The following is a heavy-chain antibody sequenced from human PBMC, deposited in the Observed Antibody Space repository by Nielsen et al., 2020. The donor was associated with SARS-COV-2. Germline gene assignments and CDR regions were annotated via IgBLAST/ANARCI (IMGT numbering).Heavy chain of an antibody. J-gene: IGHJ5*02. CDR3: ARLGAARTNWFDP. D-gene: IGHD1-26*01. CDR1: GYSFTSYW. V-gene: IGHV5-10-1*01. CDR2: IDPSDSYT. Sequence: GGSLRLSCQTSGYSFTSYWISWVRQMPGKGLEWMGRIDPSDSYTNYSPSFQGHVTISADKSISTAYLQWSSLKASDTAMYYCARLGAARTNWFDPWGQGTLVTVSS.